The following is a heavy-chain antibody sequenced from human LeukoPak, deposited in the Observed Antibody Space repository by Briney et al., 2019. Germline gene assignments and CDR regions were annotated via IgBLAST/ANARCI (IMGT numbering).Heavy chain of an antibody. CDR3: AGAPYYDFWSGHNWFDP. D-gene: IGHD3-3*01. J-gene: IGHJ5*02. Sequence: GASVKVSCKASGYTFTGYYMHWVRQAPGQGLEWMGRINPNSGGTNYAQKFQGRVTMTRDTSISTAYMELSRLRSDDTAVYYCAGAPYYDFWSGHNWFDPCGQGTLVTVSS. CDR1: GYTFTGYY. CDR2: INPNSGGT. V-gene: IGHV1-2*06.